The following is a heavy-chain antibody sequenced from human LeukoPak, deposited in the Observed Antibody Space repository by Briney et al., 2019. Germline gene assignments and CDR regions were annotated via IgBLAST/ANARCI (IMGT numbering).Heavy chain of an antibody. Sequence: GGSLRLSCAASGFAVSNKFMYWVRQAPGKGLEWVSVIRVGDVTHYADSVKGRFTTSRDSAKNTVYLQMESLRVEDTAVYYCAREDNGGATDDGFDVWGHGTVVTVSS. CDR3: AREDNGGATDDGFDV. D-gene: IGHD3-16*01. J-gene: IGHJ3*01. CDR1: GFAVSNKF. V-gene: IGHV3-53*01. CDR2: IRVGDVT.